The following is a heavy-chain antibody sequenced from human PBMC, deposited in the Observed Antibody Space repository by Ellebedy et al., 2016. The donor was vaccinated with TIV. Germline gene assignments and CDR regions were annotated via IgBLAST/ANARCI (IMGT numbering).Heavy chain of an antibody. V-gene: IGHV3-23*01. CDR2: ISGSGDST. Sequence: PGGSLRLSCAASGFTLSIYAMSWVRQAPGKGLEWVSLISGSGDSTYYADSVKGRFTISRDNSKNTLYVQMNSLRAEDTAVYYCAKNGGSREYEWWGQGTLVTVSS. J-gene: IGHJ4*02. CDR3: AKNGGSREYEW. D-gene: IGHD2-15*01. CDR1: GFTLSIYA.